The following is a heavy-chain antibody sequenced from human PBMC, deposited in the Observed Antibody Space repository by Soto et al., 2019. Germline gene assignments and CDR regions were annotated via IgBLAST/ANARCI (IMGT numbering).Heavy chain of an antibody. D-gene: IGHD3-22*01. CDR3: ARDSNYYDSSGSTDY. J-gene: IGHJ4*02. CDR2: INPSGGST. Sequence: ASVKVSCKASGYTFTSYYMHWVRQAPGQGLEWMGIINPSGGSTSYAQKFQGRVTMTRDTSTSTVYMELSSLRSEDTAVYYCARDSNYYDSSGSTDYWGQGTLVTVSS. CDR1: GYTFTSYY. V-gene: IGHV1-46*01.